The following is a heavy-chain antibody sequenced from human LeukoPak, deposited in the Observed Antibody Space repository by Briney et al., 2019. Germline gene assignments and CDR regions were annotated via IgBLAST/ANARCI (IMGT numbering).Heavy chain of an antibody. CDR2: IIPIFGTS. CDR1: GGTFRSYG. CDR3: ARGHDFWSGYYSDFDY. D-gene: IGHD3-3*01. Sequence: SVKVSCKASGGTFRSYGISWVRQAPGQGLEWMGGIIPIFGTSSYPPKFQGRFSITTDESTTTAYMELSSLTSEDTAVYYCARGHDFWSGYYSDFDYWGQGTLVTVSS. V-gene: IGHV1-69*05. J-gene: IGHJ4*02.